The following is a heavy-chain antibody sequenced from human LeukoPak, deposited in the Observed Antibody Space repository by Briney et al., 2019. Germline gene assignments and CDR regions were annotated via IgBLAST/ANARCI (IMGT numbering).Heavy chain of an antibody. CDR2: VSDGGSNK. J-gene: IGHJ4*02. V-gene: IGHV3-30*18. CDR3: AKPRLRGGYLFDY. Sequence: GGSLRLSCGASRFTFSSYGMHWVRQAPGKAVEGMAVVSDGGSNKYYEHSVRGRFTISRDNSKNTLYLQMSSLRDEDTAVYYCAKPRLRGGYLFDYWGQGTLVTVSS. D-gene: IGHD5-12*01. CDR1: RFTFSSYG.